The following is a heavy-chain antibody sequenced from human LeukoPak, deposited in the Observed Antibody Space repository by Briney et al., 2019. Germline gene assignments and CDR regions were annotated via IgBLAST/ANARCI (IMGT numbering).Heavy chain of an antibody. CDR1: GYTFTSYG. Sequence: ASVKVSCKASGYTFTSYGISWVRQAPGQGLEWMGWISAYNGNTNYAQKLQGGVTMTTDTSTSTAYMELRSLRSDDTAVYYCARFMTTVTTYNYYYGMDVWGQGTTVTVSS. CDR2: ISAYNGNT. CDR3: ARFMTTVTTYNYYYGMDV. V-gene: IGHV1-18*01. D-gene: IGHD4-17*01. J-gene: IGHJ6*02.